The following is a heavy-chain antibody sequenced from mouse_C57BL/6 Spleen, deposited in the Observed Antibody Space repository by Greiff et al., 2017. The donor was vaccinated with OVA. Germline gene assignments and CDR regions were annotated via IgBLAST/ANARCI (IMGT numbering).Heavy chain of an antibody. CDR2: INPNNGGT. CDR3: ATSGIYDGYIRD. Sequence: EVQLQQSGPELVKPGASVKISCKASGYTFTDYYMNWVKQSHGKSLEWIGDINPNNGGTSYNQKFKGKATLTVDKSSSTAYMELRSLTSEDSAVYYCATSGIYDGYIRDWGQGTTLTVSS. CDR1: GYTFTDYY. V-gene: IGHV1-26*01. J-gene: IGHJ2*01. D-gene: IGHD2-3*01.